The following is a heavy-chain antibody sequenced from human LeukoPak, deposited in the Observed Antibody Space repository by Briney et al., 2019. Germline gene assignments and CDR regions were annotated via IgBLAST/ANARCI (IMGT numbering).Heavy chain of an antibody. Sequence: PSETLSLTCAVYGGSFSGYYWSWIRQPPGKGLEWVGEINHSGSTNYNPSLKIRVTISLDTSKLQFYLKLISVTAAATAVYYCARAKAAAAEYYFDYWGQATLVTVSS. V-gene: IGHV4-34*01. CDR2: INHSGST. CDR1: GGSFSGYY. J-gene: IGHJ4*02. D-gene: IGHD6-13*01. CDR3: ARAKAAAAEYYFDY.